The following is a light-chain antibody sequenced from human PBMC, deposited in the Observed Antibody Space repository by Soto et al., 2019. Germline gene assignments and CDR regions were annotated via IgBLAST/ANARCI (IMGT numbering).Light chain of an antibody. CDR1: QSVSSY. J-gene: IGKJ3*01. CDR2: GAS. CDR3: QQYNNWPLFT. Sequence: EIVLTQSPAYLSLSPGEGVTLSCRASQSVSSYLAWYQQKPGQAPRLLIYGASTRATGIPARFSGSGSGTEFTLTISSLQSEDFAVYYCQQYNNWPLFTFGPGTKVDIK. V-gene: IGKV3-15*01.